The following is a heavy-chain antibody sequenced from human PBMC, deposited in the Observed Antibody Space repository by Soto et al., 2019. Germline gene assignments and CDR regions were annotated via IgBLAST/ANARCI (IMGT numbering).Heavy chain of an antibody. D-gene: IGHD2-2*01. CDR3: AKDEPEFYCSSTSCYVDY. CDR1: GFTFSSYA. Sequence: GGSLRLSCAASGFTFSSYAMSWVRQAPGKGLEWVSAISGSGGSTYYADSVKGRFTISRDNSKNTLYLQMNSLRAEDTAVYYCAKDEPEFYCSSTSCYVDYWGQGTLVTVSS. J-gene: IGHJ4*02. V-gene: IGHV3-23*01. CDR2: ISGSGGST.